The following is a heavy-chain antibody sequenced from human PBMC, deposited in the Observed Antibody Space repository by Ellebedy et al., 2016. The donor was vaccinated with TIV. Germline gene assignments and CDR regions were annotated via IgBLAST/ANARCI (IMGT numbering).Heavy chain of an antibody. CDR1: GFTFSDRY. CDR3: ARGYSANAFDI. D-gene: IGHD2-15*01. V-gene: IGHV3-11*06. J-gene: IGHJ3*02. CDR2: ISTSGIST. Sequence: GESLKISCAASGFTFSDRYMTWIRQAPGKGLEWLSYISTSGISTTYADSVKGRFTISRDNAKNSLYLQMNSLRAEDTAVFYCARGYSANAFDIWGQGTMVTVSS.